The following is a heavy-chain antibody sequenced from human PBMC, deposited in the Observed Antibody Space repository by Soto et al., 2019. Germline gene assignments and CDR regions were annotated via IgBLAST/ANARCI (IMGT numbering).Heavy chain of an antibody. CDR1: GGSVSSGRYY. CDR2: IYYSGST. CDR3: ARRSLNIVATPAFDI. J-gene: IGHJ3*02. V-gene: IGHV4-61*01. Sequence: SETLSLTCTVSGGSVSSGRYYWSWIRQPPGKGLEWIGYIYYSGSTNYNPSLKSRVTISVDTSKNQFSLKLSSVTAADTAVYYCARRSLNIVATPAFDIWGKVTMLTVSS. D-gene: IGHD5-12*01.